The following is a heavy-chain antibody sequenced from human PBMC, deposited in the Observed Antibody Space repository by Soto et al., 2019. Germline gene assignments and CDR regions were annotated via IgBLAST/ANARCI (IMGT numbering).Heavy chain of an antibody. CDR1: GGSVTVGNYY. V-gene: IGHV4-31*03. Sequence: SETLSLTCTVSGGSVTVGNYYWGWIRQQPGKGLEWIGYIYYRGSSYYNPSLKSRVSISVDTSKNQFSLKLNSVTAADTAVYYCARGLSSGYYEFDCWGQGTLVTVSS. CDR3: ARGLSSGYYEFDC. D-gene: IGHD3-22*01. J-gene: IGHJ4*02. CDR2: IYYRGSS.